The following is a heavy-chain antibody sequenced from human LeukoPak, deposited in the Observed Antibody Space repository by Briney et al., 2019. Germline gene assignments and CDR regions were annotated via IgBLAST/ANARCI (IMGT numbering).Heavy chain of an antibody. CDR2: ISGSGGST. CDR1: GFTFSSYA. CDR3: AKLGYCSSTSCHLGRVDY. V-gene: IGHV3-23*01. Sequence: GGSLRLSCAASGFTFSSYAMSWVRQAPGKGLEWVSAISGSGGSTYYADSVKGRFTISRDNSKNTLYLQMNSLRAEDTAVYYCAKLGYCSSTSCHLGRVDYWGQGTLVTVSS. D-gene: IGHD2-2*01. J-gene: IGHJ4*02.